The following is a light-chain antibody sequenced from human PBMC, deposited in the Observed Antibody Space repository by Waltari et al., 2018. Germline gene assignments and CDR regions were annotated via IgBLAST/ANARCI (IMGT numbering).Light chain of an antibody. Sequence: QSVLTQPPSASGTPGQRVTISCSGSSSTIGRNYVYWYQHLPGTAPKLLIYRNDQRPSGVPDRFSGFKSGTSASLAISELRSEDEADYYCVAWDDSLSATVFGGGTKLTVL. CDR1: SSTIGRNY. V-gene: IGLV1-47*01. J-gene: IGLJ3*02. CDR2: RND. CDR3: VAWDDSLSATV.